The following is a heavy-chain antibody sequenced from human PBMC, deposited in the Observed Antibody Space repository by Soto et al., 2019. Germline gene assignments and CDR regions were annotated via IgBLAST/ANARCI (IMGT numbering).Heavy chain of an antibody. D-gene: IGHD3-10*01. V-gene: IGHV3-23*01. CDR2: ISGSGGST. CDR3: TRNGDYGSGSRLDY. Sequence: EVQLLESGGGLVQPGGSLRLSCAASGFTFSSYAMSWVRQAPGKGLEWVSAISGSGGSTYYADSAKGRFTISRDNSKKTLYLQMNSLRAEDTAVYYCTRNGDYGSGSRLDYWGQGTLVTVSS. J-gene: IGHJ4*02. CDR1: GFTFSSYA.